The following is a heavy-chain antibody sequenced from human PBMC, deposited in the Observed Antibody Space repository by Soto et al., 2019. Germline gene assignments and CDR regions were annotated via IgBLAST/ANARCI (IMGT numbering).Heavy chain of an antibody. J-gene: IGHJ6*02. CDR1: GGSFSAYY. D-gene: IGHD1-26*01. Sequence: PSETLSLTCAVYGGSFSAYYWSWVRQPPGKGLEWIGEIIHSESTKYSPSLKRRVTISVDTSKNQFFLNLSSVTAADTAVYYCARQRPTDGRWEFANYYGMDVWGQGTPVTVSS. V-gene: IGHV4-34*12. CDR2: IIHSEST. CDR3: ARQRPTDGRWEFANYYGMDV.